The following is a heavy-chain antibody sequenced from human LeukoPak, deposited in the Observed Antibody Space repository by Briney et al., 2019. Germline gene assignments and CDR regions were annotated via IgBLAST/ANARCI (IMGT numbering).Heavy chain of an antibody. J-gene: IGHJ4*02. CDR1: GFTFDDYA. Sequence: GGSLRLSCAASGFTFDDYAMHWVRRAPGKGLEWVSGLSWNSNSIRYADSVKGRFTMSRDNAKNSLYLQMNSLRAEDTAFYYCARGYYESSGYVGYFDYWGQGTLVTVSS. CDR2: LSWNSNSI. CDR3: ARGYYESSGYVGYFDY. V-gene: IGHV3-9*01. D-gene: IGHD3-22*01.